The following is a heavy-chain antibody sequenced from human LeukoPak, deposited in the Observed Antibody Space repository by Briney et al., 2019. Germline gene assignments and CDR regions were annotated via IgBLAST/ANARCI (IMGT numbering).Heavy chain of an antibody. CDR1: GYTFTSYY. Sequence: ASVKVSCRASGYTFTSYYMHWVRQAPGQGLEWMGIINPSGGSTSYAQKFQGRVTMTRDTSTSTVYMELSSLRSEDTAVYYCARPKYSSPTRYYFDYWGQGTLVTVSS. CDR3: ARPKYSSPTRYYFDY. V-gene: IGHV1-46*01. D-gene: IGHD6-6*01. J-gene: IGHJ4*02. CDR2: INPSGGST.